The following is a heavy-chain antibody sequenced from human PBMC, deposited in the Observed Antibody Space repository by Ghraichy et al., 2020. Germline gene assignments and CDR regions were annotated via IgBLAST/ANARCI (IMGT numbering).Heavy chain of an antibody. D-gene: IGHD7-27*01. J-gene: IGHJ4*02. Sequence: TLSLTCTVSGGSISSSSYYWGWIRQPPGKGLEWIGSIYYSGSTYYNPSLKSRVTISVDTSKNQFSLKLSSVTAADTAVYYCARHGTRTGAADYWGQGTLVTVSS. CDR1: GGSISSSSYY. V-gene: IGHV4-39*01. CDR2: IYYSGST. CDR3: ARHGTRTGAADY.